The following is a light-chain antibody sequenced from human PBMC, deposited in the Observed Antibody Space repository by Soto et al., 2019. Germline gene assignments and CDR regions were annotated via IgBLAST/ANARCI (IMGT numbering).Light chain of an antibody. Sequence: DVQMTQSPSSLSASVGDRVTITCRASRDISSSLAWYQQKPGKVPKLLIYAASTLHAGVQDRFSGSGSGTFFTLTINSLQPEDVATYYCQKYNSAPNTFGRGTRLEIK. J-gene: IGKJ2*01. V-gene: IGKV1-27*01. CDR2: AAS. CDR3: QKYNSAPNT. CDR1: RDISSS.